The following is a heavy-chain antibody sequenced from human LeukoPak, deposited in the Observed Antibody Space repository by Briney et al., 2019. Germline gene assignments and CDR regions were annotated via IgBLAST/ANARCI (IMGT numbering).Heavy chain of an antibody. V-gene: IGHV3-23*01. CDR1: GFTFSSYA. CDR3: AKVPSNYVGNWFDP. D-gene: IGHD4-11*01. CDR2: ISGSGGST. J-gene: IGHJ5*02. Sequence: GGSLRLSCAGSGFTFSSYAMSWVRQAPGKGLEWVSAISGSGGSTYYADSVKGRFTISRDNSKNTLYLQMNSLRAEDTAVYYCAKVPSNYVGNWFDPWGQGTLVTVSS.